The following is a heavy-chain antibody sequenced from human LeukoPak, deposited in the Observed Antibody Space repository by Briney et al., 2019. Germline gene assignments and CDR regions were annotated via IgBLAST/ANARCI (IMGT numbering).Heavy chain of an antibody. CDR1: GGSISSSSYY. CDR2: ISYSGTT. CDR3: ARPRTPGTTYDAFDI. Sequence: SETLSLTCNVSGGSISSSSYYWGWIRQPPGKGLEWIGTISYSGTTYYNPSLRSRVTISVDTSKNQFSLKLNSVTAADTAIYYCARPRTPGTTYDAFDIWGQGTMVTVSS. J-gene: IGHJ3*02. V-gene: IGHV4-39*01. D-gene: IGHD1-1*01.